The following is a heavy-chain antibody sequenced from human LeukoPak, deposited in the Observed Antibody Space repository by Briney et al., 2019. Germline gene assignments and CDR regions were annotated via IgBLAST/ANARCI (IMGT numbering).Heavy chain of an antibody. CDR2: ISGSGGST. V-gene: IGHV3-23*01. CDR3: WEKFPGIAPGGARGEKDAFDI. CDR1: GFTFSSYA. Sequence: GGSLRLSCAASGFTFSSYAMSWVRQAPGKGLEWVSAISGSGGSTYYADSVKGRFTISRDNSKNTLYPQNNSLRAEDTGLIYWWEKFPGIAPGGARGEKDAFDIWGQGTMVTVSS. J-gene: IGHJ3*02. D-gene: IGHD1-26*01.